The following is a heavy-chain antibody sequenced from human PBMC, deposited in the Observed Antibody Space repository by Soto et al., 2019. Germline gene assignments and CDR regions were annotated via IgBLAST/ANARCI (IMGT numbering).Heavy chain of an antibody. Sequence: EVQLLESGGGLVQPGGSLRLSCAASGFTFSSYAMSWVRQAPGKGLEWVSAISGSGGSTYYADSVKGRFTISRDNSKNSQYRQRNSLRVEDTAVYYCAKDRAFGVEADAFDIWGQGTMVTVSS. CDR1: GFTFSSYA. CDR3: AKDRAFGVEADAFDI. V-gene: IGHV3-23*01. J-gene: IGHJ3*02. CDR2: ISGSGGST. D-gene: IGHD3-3*01.